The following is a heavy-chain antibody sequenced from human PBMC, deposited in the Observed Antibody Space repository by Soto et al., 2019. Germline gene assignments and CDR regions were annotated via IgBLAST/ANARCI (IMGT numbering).Heavy chain of an antibody. Sequence: SETLSLTCTVSGVSIHNSHSFWGWIRQPPGKGLEFIGTVYYSGGAHYNSSLKSRVAISVDTANNPVSLRMRSLTAADTAVYYCARHEAGWYFDSWGQGTLVTVSS. CDR2: VYYSGGA. CDR1: GVSIHNSHSF. V-gene: IGHV4-39*01. CDR3: ARHEAGWYFDS. J-gene: IGHJ4*02. D-gene: IGHD6-25*01.